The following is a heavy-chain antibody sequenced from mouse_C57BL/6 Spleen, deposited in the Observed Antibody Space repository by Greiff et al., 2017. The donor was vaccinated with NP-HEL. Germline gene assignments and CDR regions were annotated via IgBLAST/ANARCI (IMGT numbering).Heavy chain of an antibody. CDR2: IYPGDGDT. CDR3: ARSGTTVDYYAMDY. D-gene: IGHD1-1*01. V-gene: IGHV1-82*01. CDR1: GYAFSSSW. J-gene: IGHJ4*01. Sequence: VQLQQSGPELVKPGASVKISCKASGYAFSSSWMNWVQQRPGKGLEWIGRIYPGDGDTNYNGKFKGKATLTADKSSSTAYMQLSSLTSEDSAVYYCARSGTTVDYYAMDYWGQGTSVTVSS.